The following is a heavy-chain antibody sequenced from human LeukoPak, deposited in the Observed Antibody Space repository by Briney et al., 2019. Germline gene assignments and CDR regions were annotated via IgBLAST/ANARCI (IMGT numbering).Heavy chain of an antibody. Sequence: SETLSLTCTVSGGSISSYYWSWIRQPPGKGLEWIGYIYYSGSTNYNPSLKSRVTISVDTSKNQFSLKLSSVTAADTAVYHCASFYCSGGSCYQYFSYYYMDVWGKGTTVTISS. J-gene: IGHJ6*03. CDR2: IYYSGST. CDR3: ASFYCSGGSCYQYFSYYYMDV. CDR1: GGSISSYY. D-gene: IGHD2-15*01. V-gene: IGHV4-59*08.